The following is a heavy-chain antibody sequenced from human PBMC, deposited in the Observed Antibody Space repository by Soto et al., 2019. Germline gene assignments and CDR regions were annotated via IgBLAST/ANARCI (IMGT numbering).Heavy chain of an antibody. J-gene: IGHJ6*02. D-gene: IGHD4-17*01. V-gene: IGHV1-3*01. Sequence: QVQLVQSGAEVKKPGASVKVSCKASGYTFTSYAMHWVRQAPGQRLEWMGWINASNGNTKYSQKFQGRVTITRDTSASRADMELSSLRSEDRAEYYCARTVGYYCGMDVCGQGTTGTISS. CDR2: INASNGNT. CDR3: ARTVGYYCGMDV. CDR1: GYTFTSYA.